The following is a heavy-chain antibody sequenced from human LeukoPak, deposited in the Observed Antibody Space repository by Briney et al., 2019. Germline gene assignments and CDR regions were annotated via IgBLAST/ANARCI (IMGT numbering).Heavy chain of an antibody. D-gene: IGHD3-10*01. CDR2: ISGSGGST. J-gene: IGHJ6*02. V-gene: IGHV3-23*01. CDR3: AEARGFGEFYGMDV. CDR1: GFTFSSYA. Sequence: GGSLRLSCAASGFTFSSYAMSWVRQAPGKGLEWVSAISGSGGSTYYADSVKGRFTISRDNSKNTLYLQMNSLRAEGTAVYYCAEARGFGEFYGMDVWGQGTTVTVSS.